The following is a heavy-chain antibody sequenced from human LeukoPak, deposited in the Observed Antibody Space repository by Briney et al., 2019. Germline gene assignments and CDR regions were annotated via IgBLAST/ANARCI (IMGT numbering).Heavy chain of an antibody. CDR1: GYTFTSYY. D-gene: IGHD6-19*01. V-gene: IGHV1-46*01. J-gene: IGHJ5*02. CDR3: ARGAPTYSSGWSNWFDP. Sequence: ASVKVSCKASGYTFTSYYMHWVRQAPGRGLEWMGIINPSGGSTSYAQKFQGRVTMTRDTSTSTVYMELSSLRSEDTAVYYCARGAPTYSSGWSNWFDPWGQGTLVTVSS. CDR2: INPSGGST.